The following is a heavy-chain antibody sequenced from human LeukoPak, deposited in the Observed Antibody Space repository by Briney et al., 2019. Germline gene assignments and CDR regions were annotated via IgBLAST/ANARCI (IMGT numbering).Heavy chain of an antibody. Sequence: GGSLRLSCAASRFTFSSYVMSWVRQAPGKGLEWASAISGSGGSTYYADSVKGRFTISRDNSKNTLYLQMNSLKNEDTAVYYCVGGGVHDYWGQGTLVIVSS. CDR2: ISGSGGST. CDR3: VGGGVHDY. CDR1: RFTFSSYV. J-gene: IGHJ4*02. V-gene: IGHV3-23*01. D-gene: IGHD1-26*01.